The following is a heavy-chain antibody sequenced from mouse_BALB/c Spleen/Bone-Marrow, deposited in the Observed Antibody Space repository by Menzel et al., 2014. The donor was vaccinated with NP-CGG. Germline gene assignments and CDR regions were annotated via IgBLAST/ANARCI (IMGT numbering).Heavy chain of an antibody. CDR2: IDPANDYT. V-gene: IGHV14-3*02. D-gene: IGHD4-1*01. Sequence: VQLQQPGAGLVRPGASVKLSCTASGFNIKDTYMHWVKQRPEQGLEWIGRIDPANDYTKYDPKFQGTATITADTSSNTAYLQLSSLTSEDTAVYYCATLTGTFDYWGHGTTLAVSS. CDR1: GFNIKDTY. CDR3: ATLTGTFDY. J-gene: IGHJ2*01.